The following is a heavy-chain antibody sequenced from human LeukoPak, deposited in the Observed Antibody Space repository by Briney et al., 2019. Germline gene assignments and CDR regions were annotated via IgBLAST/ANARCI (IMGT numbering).Heavy chain of an antibody. J-gene: IGHJ3*02. D-gene: IGHD3-22*01. CDR1: GFTFSSYA. V-gene: IGHV3-30*04. CDR2: ISYDGSNK. CDR3: AREQLRNYYDSSGYYLGAFDI. Sequence: PGGSLRLSCAASGFTFSSYAMHWVRQAPGKGLEWVAVISYDGSNKYYADSVKGRFTISRDNSKNTLYLQMNSLGAEDTAVYYCAREQLRNYYDSSGYYLGAFDIWGQGTMVTVSS.